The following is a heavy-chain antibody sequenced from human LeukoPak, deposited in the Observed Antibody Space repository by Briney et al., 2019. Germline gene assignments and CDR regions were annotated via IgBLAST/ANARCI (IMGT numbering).Heavy chain of an antibody. CDR2: IYISGST. V-gene: IGHV4-4*07. Sequence: SETLSLTSSVSGASINSHFGTWIRQPAGKGLEWIGRIYISGSTDYSPSLKSRVTMSVDTSKNQFSLNLISVTAADTAVYYCAIPQNPRPGTNSFVNWGPGTLVTVSS. CDR3: AIPQNPRPGTNSFVN. CDR1: GASINSHF. D-gene: IGHD2/OR15-2a*01. J-gene: IGHJ4*02.